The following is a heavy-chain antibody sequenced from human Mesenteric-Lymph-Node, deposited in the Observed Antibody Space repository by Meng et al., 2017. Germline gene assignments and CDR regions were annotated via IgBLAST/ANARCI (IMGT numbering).Heavy chain of an antibody. CDR1: GGSISSSSYY. CDR3: ARGRLSRIDY. J-gene: IGHJ4*02. CDR2: IYYSGST. Sequence: GSLRLSCTVSGGSISSSSYYWGWIRQPPGKWLEWIGSIYYSGSTYYNPSLKSRVTISVDTSKNQFSLRLSSVTAADTAMYYCARGRLSRIDYWGQGTLVTVSS. V-gene: IGHV4-39*07. D-gene: IGHD3-16*01.